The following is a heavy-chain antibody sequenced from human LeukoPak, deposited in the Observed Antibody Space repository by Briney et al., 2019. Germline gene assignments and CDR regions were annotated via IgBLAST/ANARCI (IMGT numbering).Heavy chain of an antibody. V-gene: IGHV3-9*01. D-gene: IGHD2-2*01. J-gene: IGHJ4*02. CDR3: ARGGGYCSSTSCSNYFDY. Sequence: GGSLRLSCAASGFTFDDYAMRWVRQAPGKGLEWVSGISWNSGSIGYADSVKGRFTIPRDNAKNSLYLQMNSLRAEDTAVYYCARGGGYCSSTSCSNYFDYWGQGTLVTVSS. CDR2: ISWNSGSI. CDR1: GFTFDDYA.